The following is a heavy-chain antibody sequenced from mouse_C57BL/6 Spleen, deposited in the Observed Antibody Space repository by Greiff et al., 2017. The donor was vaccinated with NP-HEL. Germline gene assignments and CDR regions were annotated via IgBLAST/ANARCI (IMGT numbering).Heavy chain of an antibody. J-gene: IGHJ3*01. CDR3: ANYDYDGAWFAY. D-gene: IGHD2-4*01. Sequence: VQLQQSGPVLVKPGASVKMSCKASGYTFTDYYMNWVKQSHGKSLEWIGVINPYNGGTSYNQKFKGKATWTVDKSSSTAYMELNSLTSEDSAVYYCANYDYDGAWFAYWGQGTLVTVSA. V-gene: IGHV1-19*01. CDR2: INPYNGGT. CDR1: GYTFTDYY.